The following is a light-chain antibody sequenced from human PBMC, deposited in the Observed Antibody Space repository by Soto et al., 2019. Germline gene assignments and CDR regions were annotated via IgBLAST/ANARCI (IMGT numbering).Light chain of an antibody. V-gene: IGLV3-21*02. Sequence: VLTQPPSVSVAPGQTASITCGGNNSGSKSVHWYQQKPGQAPVLVVFDDRDRPSGVPDRFSGSNSGHTATLTISRVEAGDEADYYCQVWDISSDPNYVFGTGTKLTVL. CDR2: DDR. CDR3: QVWDISSDPNYV. J-gene: IGLJ1*01. CDR1: NSGSKS.